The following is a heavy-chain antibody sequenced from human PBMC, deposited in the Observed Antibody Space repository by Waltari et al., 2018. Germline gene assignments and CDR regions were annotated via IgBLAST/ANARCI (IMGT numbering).Heavy chain of an antibody. J-gene: IGHJ4*02. V-gene: IGHV1-2*02. Sequence: QVQLVQSGVEVKKPGASVRVSCKASGYPFTVYYLHWIRQAPGQGPEWMGWINPNKGATHYAQKFQGRVTMTRDTSINTAYLEVTSDDTAVYFCARDRWGESHGYGYWGRGTLVTVSS. CDR3: ARDRWGESHGYGY. CDR1: GYPFTVYY. D-gene: IGHD7-27*01. CDR2: INPNKGAT.